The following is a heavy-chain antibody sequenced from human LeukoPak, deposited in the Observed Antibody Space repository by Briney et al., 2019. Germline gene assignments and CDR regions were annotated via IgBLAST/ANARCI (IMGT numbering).Heavy chain of an antibody. J-gene: IGHJ4*02. V-gene: IGHV4-39*01. CDR3: AGLSPGGHYYGSGGD. D-gene: IGHD3-10*01. CDR2: IYYSGST. Sequence: SETLSLTCTVSGGSISSSSYYWGWIRQPPGKGLEWIGSIYYSGSTYYNPSLKSRVTISVDTSKNQFSLKLSSVTAADTAVYYCAGLSPGGHYYGSGGDWGQGTLVTVSS. CDR1: GGSISSSSYY.